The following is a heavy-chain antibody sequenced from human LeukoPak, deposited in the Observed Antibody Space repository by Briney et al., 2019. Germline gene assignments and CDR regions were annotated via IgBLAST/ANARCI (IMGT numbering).Heavy chain of an antibody. Sequence: GSLRLSCAASGFTFSSYSMNWVRQAPGKGLEWVSSISSSSSYIYYADSVKGRFTISRDNAKNSLYLQMNSLRAEDTAVYYCARDLAIYSSGWYAAFDIWGQGTMVTVSS. CDR1: GFTFSSYS. J-gene: IGHJ3*02. D-gene: IGHD6-19*01. V-gene: IGHV3-21*01. CDR3: ARDLAIYSSGWYAAFDI. CDR2: ISSSSSYI.